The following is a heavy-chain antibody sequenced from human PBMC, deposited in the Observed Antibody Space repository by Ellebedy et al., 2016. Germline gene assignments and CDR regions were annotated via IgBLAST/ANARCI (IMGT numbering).Heavy chain of an antibody. CDR3: AKGQTTSDY. Sequence: GGSLRLSCAASGFTFSTYAMTWVRQAPGKGLEWVAAISGSGSSTYYANSVKGRFTISRDNSKNTLYLQMSSLRAEDTAVYYCAKGQTTSDYWGQGTLVTVSS. CDR1: GFTFSTYA. D-gene: IGHD4-17*01. J-gene: IGHJ4*02. V-gene: IGHV3-23*01. CDR2: ISGSGSST.